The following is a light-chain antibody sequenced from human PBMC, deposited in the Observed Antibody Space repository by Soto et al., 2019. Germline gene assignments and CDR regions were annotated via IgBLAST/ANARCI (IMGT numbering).Light chain of an antibody. CDR2: AAS. J-gene: IGKJ2*01. CDR3: QQSYSTPFT. V-gene: IGKV1-39*01. Sequence: DIQMTQSPSSLSACVGDRVTITCRASQSIRSYLNWYQQKPGKAPKLLIYAASSLQSGVPSRFSGSGSGTDFTLTISSLQPEDFATYYCQQSYSTPFTFGQGTKLEIK. CDR1: QSIRSY.